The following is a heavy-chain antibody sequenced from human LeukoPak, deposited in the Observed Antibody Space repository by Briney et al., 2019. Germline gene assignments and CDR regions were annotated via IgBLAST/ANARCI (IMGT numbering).Heavy chain of an antibody. CDR2: ISSSSSYI. CDR1: GFTFNSYS. D-gene: IGHD5-18*01. J-gene: IGHJ6*02. CDR3: ARDSGYSYGTGRVYYYYGMDV. Sequence: GGSLRLSCAASGFTFNSYSMNRVRQAPGKGLEWVSSISSSSSYIYYADSVKGRFTISRDNAKNSLYLQMNSLRAEDTAVYYCARDSGYSYGTGRVYYYYGMDVWGQGTTVTVSS. V-gene: IGHV3-21*01.